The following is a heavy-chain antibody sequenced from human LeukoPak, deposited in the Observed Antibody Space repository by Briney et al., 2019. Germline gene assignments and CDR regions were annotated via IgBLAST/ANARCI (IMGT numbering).Heavy chain of an antibody. CDR1: GYSFTSYW. J-gene: IGHJ4*02. CDR2: IDPSDSYT. CDR3: ARRSPYYYGSGSYHEGDFDY. Sequence: GESLKISCKGSGYSFTSYWISWVRQMPGKGLEWMGRIDPSDSYTNYSPSFQGHVTISADKSISTAYLQWSSLKASDTAMYYCARRSPYYYGSGSYHEGDFDYWGRGTLVTVSS. V-gene: IGHV5-10-1*01. D-gene: IGHD3-10*01.